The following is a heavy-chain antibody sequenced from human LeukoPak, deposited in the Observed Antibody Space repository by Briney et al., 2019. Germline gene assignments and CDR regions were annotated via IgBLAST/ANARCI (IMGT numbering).Heavy chain of an antibody. CDR2: IYSGGST. CDR3: ARGHSSGSRSAFDI. CDR1: EFTVSNTY. Sequence: GGSLRLSCAASEFTVSNTYMTWVRQAPGKGLEWVSLIYSGGSTHYADSVKGRFTISRDDSKNTVYLQMSSLRSEDTAVHYCARGHSSGSRSAFDIWGQGTMVTVSS. D-gene: IGHD6-19*01. J-gene: IGHJ3*02. V-gene: IGHV3-53*05.